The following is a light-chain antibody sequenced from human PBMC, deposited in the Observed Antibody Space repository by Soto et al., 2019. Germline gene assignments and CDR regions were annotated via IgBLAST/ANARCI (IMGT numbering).Light chain of an antibody. Sequence: EIVMTQSPATLSVSPGERATLSCRASQSVSSNLAWYQQKPGQAPSLLIYDISARATGIPTRFSGSGSGTEFNLTISSLQSEDFAVYYCQQYNDWPLTFGGGTKGEIK. CDR1: QSVSSN. V-gene: IGKV3D-15*01. CDR2: DIS. CDR3: QQYNDWPLT. J-gene: IGKJ4*01.